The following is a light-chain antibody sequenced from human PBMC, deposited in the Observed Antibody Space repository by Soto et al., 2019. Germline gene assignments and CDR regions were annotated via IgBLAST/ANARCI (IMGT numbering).Light chain of an antibody. V-gene: IGKV1-39*01. CDR3: QQSYTTPLT. J-gene: IGKJ4*01. Sequence: DIHMTQSPASLSASVGDRVTITCRASQTISGYLNWYQQTPGKAPELRIEAASYLGKGVPSRFSGSGSGTYCTRTISSLQPEDLATYECQQSYTTPLTFGGGTKVDIK. CDR2: AAS. CDR1: QTISGY.